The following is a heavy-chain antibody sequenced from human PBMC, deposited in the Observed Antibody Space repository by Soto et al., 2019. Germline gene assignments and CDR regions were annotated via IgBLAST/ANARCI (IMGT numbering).Heavy chain of an antibody. D-gene: IGHD1-1*01. CDR2: IISSSSYI. J-gene: IGHJ4*02. Sequence: PWGSLRLSCAASGFTFSSYSMNWVRQAPGKGLEWVSSIISSSSYIYYADSVKGRFTISRDNAKNSLYLQMNSLRAEDTAVYYCARGQLERALDYWGQGTLVTVSS. CDR1: GFTFSSYS. V-gene: IGHV3-21*01. CDR3: ARGQLERALDY.